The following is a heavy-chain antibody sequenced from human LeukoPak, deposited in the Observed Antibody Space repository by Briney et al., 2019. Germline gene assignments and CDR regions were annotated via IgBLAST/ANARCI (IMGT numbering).Heavy chain of an antibody. J-gene: IGHJ4*02. V-gene: IGHV1-18*01. CDR1: GYTFTSYG. Sequence: ASVKVSCKASGYTFTSYGISWVRQAPGQGLEWMGWISAYNGNTNYAQKLQGRVTMTTDTSTSTAYMELRSLRSDDTAVYYCGVAVAGTMVDYWGQGTLVTVSS. CDR2: ISAYNGNT. D-gene: IGHD6-19*01. CDR3: GVAVAGTMVDY.